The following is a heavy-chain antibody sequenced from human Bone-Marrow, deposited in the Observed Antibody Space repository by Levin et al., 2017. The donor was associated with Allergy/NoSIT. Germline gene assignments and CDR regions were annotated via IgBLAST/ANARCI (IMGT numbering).Heavy chain of an antibody. J-gene: IGHJ1*01. D-gene: IGHD4-17*01. Sequence: SQTLSLTCAVYGESFSGYYWNWIRQPPGKGLEWIGEINHSGSTNYNPSLKSRVTISVDTSKNQFSLKLSSVTAADTAVYYCARGPGSAVTKQKYFQHWGQGTLVTVSS. CDR1: GESFSGYY. CDR3: ARGPGSAVTKQKYFQH. V-gene: IGHV4-34*01. CDR2: INHSGST.